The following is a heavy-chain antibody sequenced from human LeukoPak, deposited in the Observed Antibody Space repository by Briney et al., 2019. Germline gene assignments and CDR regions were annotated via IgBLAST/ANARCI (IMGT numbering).Heavy chain of an antibody. D-gene: IGHD3-10*01. CDR2: CDPEDGET. V-gene: IGHV1-24*01. CDR1: GYTLTELS. J-gene: IGHJ4*02. CDR3: ATDRTYYHGSGSYMDY. Sequence: ASVKVSCKVSGYTLTELSMHWVRQAPGKGLEWMGGCDPEDGETIYAQKFQGRVTMTEDTSTDTAYMELSSLRSVDTAVYYCATDRTYYHGSGSYMDYWGQGTLVTVSS.